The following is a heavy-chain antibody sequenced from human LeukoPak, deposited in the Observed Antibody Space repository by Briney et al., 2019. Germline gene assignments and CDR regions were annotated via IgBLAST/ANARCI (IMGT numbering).Heavy chain of an antibody. D-gene: IGHD5-24*01. V-gene: IGHV4-59*08. CDR2: VFHSGTT. CDR1: GDSLTSHF. Sequence: SETLSLTCNVSGDSLTSHFWSWIRQTPGKELEWIGYVFHSGTTNYCPSLKSRVTISLDTSKKQFYLRLASVTAADTAVYYCARRMATVTDTFDIWGRGTMVSVSS. CDR3: ARRMATVTDTFDI. J-gene: IGHJ3*02.